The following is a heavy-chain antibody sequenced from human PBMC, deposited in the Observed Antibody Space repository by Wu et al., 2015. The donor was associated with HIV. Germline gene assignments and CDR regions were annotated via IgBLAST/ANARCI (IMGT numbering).Heavy chain of an antibody. CDR3: ARGGYYDSGGYFFYYYHMDV. CDR2: ISAYNGNT. Sequence: QVQLVQSGAEVKKPGASVKVSCKASGYNFFSYGISWVRQAPGQGLEWMGWISAYNGNTNYVQKLQGRVTMTTDTSTSTAYMELRSLRSDDTAVYYCARGGYYDSGGYFFYYYHMDVWGKGTTVTVSS. D-gene: IGHD3-22*01. V-gene: IGHV1-18*01. J-gene: IGHJ6*03. CDR1: GYNFFSYG.